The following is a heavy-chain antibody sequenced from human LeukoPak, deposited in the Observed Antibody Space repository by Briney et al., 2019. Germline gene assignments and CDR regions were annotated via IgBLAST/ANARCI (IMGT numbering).Heavy chain of an antibody. J-gene: IGHJ6*03. CDR2: ISWNSGSI. CDR1: GFTFSSYA. V-gene: IGHV3-9*01. Sequence: GGSLRLSCAASGFTFSSYAMSWVRQAPGKGLEWVSGISWNSGSIGYADSVKGRFTISRDNAKNSLYLQMNSLRAEDTALYYCAKDYSSSWQPPYYYYYMDVWGKGTTVTISS. CDR3: AKDYSSSWQPPYYYYYMDV. D-gene: IGHD6-13*01.